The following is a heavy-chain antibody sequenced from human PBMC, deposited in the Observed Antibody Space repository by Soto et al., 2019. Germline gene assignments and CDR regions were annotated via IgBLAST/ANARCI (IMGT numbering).Heavy chain of an antibody. CDR2: IYYTGKT. Sequence: SETLSLTCSVAGDYIHVGGYYWTWIRQRPGKGLEWMGYIYYTGKTYYNPSLESRLTMSVDRSKNQFSLRLTSVTAADTAVYFCGRDLTSNANCIDPWGQGTLVTVSS. CDR1: GDYIHVGGYY. V-gene: IGHV4-30-4*01. CDR3: GRDLTSNANCIDP. D-gene: IGHD2-2*01. J-gene: IGHJ5*02.